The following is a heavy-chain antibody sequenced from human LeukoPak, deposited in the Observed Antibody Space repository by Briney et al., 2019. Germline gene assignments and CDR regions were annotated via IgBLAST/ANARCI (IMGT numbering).Heavy chain of an antibody. D-gene: IGHD3-22*01. CDR3: AKHDYDSSGYYYVGY. V-gene: IGHV3-23*01. CDR2: ISGSGGST. CDR1: GFTFSSYG. J-gene: IGHJ4*02. Sequence: QPGGTLRLSCAASGFTFSSYGMSWVRQTPGKGLEWVSAISGSGGSTYYADSVKGRFTISRDNSKNTLYLQLNSLRAEDTALYYCAKHDYDSSGYYYVGYWGQGTLVTVSS.